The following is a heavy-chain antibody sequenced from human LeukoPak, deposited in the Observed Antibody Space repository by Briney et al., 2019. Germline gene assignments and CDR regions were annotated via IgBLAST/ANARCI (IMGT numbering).Heavy chain of an antibody. CDR1: GYTFTGYY. CDR2: INPNSGGT. D-gene: IGHD3-10*01. Sequence: ASVKVSCKASGYTFTGYYMHWVRQAPGQGLEWMGWINPNSGGTNYAQKFQGRVTMTRDTSISTAYMELSRLRSEDTAVYYCAREGMVRGVIYFDYWGQGTLVTVSS. V-gene: IGHV1-2*02. J-gene: IGHJ4*02. CDR3: AREGMVRGVIYFDY.